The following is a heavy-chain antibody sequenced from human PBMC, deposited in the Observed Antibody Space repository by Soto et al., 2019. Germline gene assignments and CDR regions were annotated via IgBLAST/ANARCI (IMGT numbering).Heavy chain of an antibody. Sequence: GGSRRLSCAASGFTFSNAWMSWVRQAPGKGLEWVGRIKSKTDGGTTDYAAPVKGRFTISRDDSKNTLYLQMNSLKTEDTAVYYCTTGGYGGNYYFDYWGQGTLVTVSS. J-gene: IGHJ4*02. CDR2: IKSKTDGGTT. D-gene: IGHD2-21*02. CDR1: GFTFSNAW. CDR3: TTGGYGGNYYFDY. V-gene: IGHV3-15*01.